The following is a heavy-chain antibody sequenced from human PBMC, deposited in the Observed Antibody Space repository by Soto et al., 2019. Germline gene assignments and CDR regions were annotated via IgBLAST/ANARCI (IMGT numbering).Heavy chain of an antibody. V-gene: IGHV1-69*02. CDR1: GGTFSTYT. J-gene: IGHJ4*02. Sequence: QVQLVQSGAEVKKPGSSVKVSCKASGGTFSTYTINWVRQAPGQGLEWMGRSIPLLEVTNNAQWFQGRVTITADKSTSTVYMELTSLTSQDTAVYYCARHSGTVGYDDSWGQGTLVTVSS. CDR2: SIPLLEVT. D-gene: IGHD3-10*01. CDR3: ARHSGTVGYDDS.